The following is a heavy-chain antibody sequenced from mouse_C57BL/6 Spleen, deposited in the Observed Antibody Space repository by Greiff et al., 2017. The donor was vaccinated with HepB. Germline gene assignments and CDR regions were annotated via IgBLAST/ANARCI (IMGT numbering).Heavy chain of an antibody. Sequence: QVQLQQSGAELVRPGASVKLSCKASGYTFTDYYINWVKQRPGQGLEWIARIYPGSGNTYYNEKFKGKATLTADKSSSTAYMQLSSLTSEYSAVYFCARSLCRYDYWGQGTTLTVSS. CDR1: GYTFTDYY. CDR3: ARSLCRYDY. CDR2: IYPGSGNT. J-gene: IGHJ2*01. D-gene: IGHD3-3*01. V-gene: IGHV1-76*01.